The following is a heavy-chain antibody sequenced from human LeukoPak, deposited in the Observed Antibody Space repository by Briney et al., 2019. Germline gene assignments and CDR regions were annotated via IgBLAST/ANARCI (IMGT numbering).Heavy chain of an antibody. Sequence: GGSLRLSCAASGFPFSRYSMNWVRQAPREGLEWVSYISSSRTTSYADSVKGRFTISRDNAKNSLYLQMNSLRAEDTAVYYCARDQGGVGYWGQGTLVTVSS. J-gene: IGHJ4*02. CDR1: GFPFSRYS. CDR2: ISSSRTT. CDR3: ARDQGGVGY. D-gene: IGHD3-16*01. V-gene: IGHV3-48*01.